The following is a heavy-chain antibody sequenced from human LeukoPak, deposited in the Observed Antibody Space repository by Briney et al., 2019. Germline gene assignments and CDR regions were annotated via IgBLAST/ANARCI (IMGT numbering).Heavy chain of an antibody. J-gene: IGHJ4*02. CDR3: ARHFPNYYDSSGYYYFDY. Sequence: PSETPSLTCGVSGASISISNWWSWVRQPPGKGLEWIGEIFHSGMTNYNPSLKSRVIISLDKSKNQFSLNLSSVTAADTAVYYCARHFPNYYDSSGYYYFDYWGQGTLVTVSS. D-gene: IGHD3-22*01. CDR1: GASISISNW. CDR2: IFHSGMT. V-gene: IGHV4-4*02.